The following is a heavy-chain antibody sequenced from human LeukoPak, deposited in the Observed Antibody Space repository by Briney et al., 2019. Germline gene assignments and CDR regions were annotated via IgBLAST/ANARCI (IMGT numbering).Heavy chain of an antibody. Sequence: AGSRRLSCAPSGFTFTSYWMSWVRQAPGKGLEWVANIKQVGSEKYYVDSVKGRFTITRDNAKNSLYLQMNSLRAEDTAVYYCARDSTGLTGYYYYYYGMDVWGQGTTVTVSS. D-gene: IGHD1-14*01. V-gene: IGHV3-7*01. CDR2: IKQVGSEK. CDR3: ARDSTGLTGYYYYYYGMDV. CDR1: GFTFTSYW. J-gene: IGHJ6*02.